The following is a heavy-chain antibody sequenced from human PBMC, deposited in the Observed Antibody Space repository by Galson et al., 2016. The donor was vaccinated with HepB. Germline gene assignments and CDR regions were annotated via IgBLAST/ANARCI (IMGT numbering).Heavy chain of an antibody. D-gene: IGHD3-22*01. J-gene: IGHJ4*02. V-gene: IGHV3-48*01. Sequence: TIHYAGSVKGRFTISRDNAKNSLYLQMNSLRAEDTAVYYCARGYYYDSSAYYKYEGSKDYFEYWGQGTLVTVSS. CDR3: ARGYYYDSSAYYKYEGSKDYFEY. CDR2: TI.